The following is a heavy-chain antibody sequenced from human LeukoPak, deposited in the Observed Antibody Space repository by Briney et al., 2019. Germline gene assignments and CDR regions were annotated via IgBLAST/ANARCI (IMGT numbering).Heavy chain of an antibody. J-gene: IGHJ4*02. V-gene: IGHV4-30-4*01. CDR2: IYYSGST. CDR3: ARAQQLTVHIDY. CDR1: GGSISSGDYY. Sequence: SQTLSLTCTVSGGSISSGDYYWSWIRQPPGKGLEWIGYIYYSGSTYYNPSLKSRVTISVDTSKNQFSLKLSSVTAADTAVYYCARAQQLTVHIDYWGQGTLVTVSS. D-gene: IGHD6-13*01.